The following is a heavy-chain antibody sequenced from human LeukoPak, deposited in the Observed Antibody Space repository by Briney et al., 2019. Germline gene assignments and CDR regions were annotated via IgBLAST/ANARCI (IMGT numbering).Heavy chain of an antibody. V-gene: IGHV4-39*07. Sequence: PSETLSLTCSVSGGSISSSSYYWSWIRQPPGKGLEWIGEINHSGSTNYNPSLKSRVTISVDTSKNQFSLKLSSVTAADTAVYYCARVRLRAIGRVLYFDYWGQGTLVTVSS. J-gene: IGHJ4*02. D-gene: IGHD1-1*01. CDR3: ARVRLRAIGRVLYFDY. CDR1: GGSISSSSYY. CDR2: INHSGST.